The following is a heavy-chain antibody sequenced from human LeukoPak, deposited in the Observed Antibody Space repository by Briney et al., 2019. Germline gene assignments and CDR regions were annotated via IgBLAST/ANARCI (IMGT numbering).Heavy chain of an antibody. CDR3: ARGIRGPDYGDYGHYSDY. CDR2: INHSGST. J-gene: IGHJ4*02. V-gene: IGHV4-34*01. D-gene: IGHD4-17*01. CDR1: GGSLSGYY. Sequence: SETLSLTCAVYGGSLSGYYWSWIGQPPGKGLEWIGEINHSGSTNYNPSLKSRVTISVDTSKNQFSLKLSSVTAADTAVYYCARGIRGPDYGDYGHYSDYWGQRTLVTVSS.